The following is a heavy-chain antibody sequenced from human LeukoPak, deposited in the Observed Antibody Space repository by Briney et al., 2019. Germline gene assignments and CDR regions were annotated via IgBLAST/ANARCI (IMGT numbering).Heavy chain of an antibody. CDR1: GYTFTGYY. V-gene: IGHV1-2*02. D-gene: IGHD2-2*01. CDR2: INPNSGGT. J-gene: IGHJ4*02. CDR3: ARDSKNAHFDY. Sequence: WASVKVSFKASGYTFTGYYMHWVRQAPGQGLEWMGWINPNSGGTNYAQKFQGRVTMTRDTSISTAYMELSRLRSDDTAVYYCARDSKNAHFDYWGQGTLVTVSS.